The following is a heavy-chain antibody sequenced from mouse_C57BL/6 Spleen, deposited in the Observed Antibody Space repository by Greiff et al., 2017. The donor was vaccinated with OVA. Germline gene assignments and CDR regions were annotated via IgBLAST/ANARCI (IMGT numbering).Heavy chain of an antibody. CDR2: IYPGDGDT. D-gene: IGHD2-12*01. V-gene: IGHV1-80*01. Sequence: QVQLQQSGAELVKPGASVKISCKASGYAFSIYWMNWVKQRPGKGLEWIGQIYPGDGDTNYNGKFKGKATLTADKSSSTAYMQLSSLTSEDSAVYFCARTLTYYFDYWGQGTTLTVSS. CDR3: ARTLTYYFDY. CDR1: GYAFSIYW. J-gene: IGHJ2*01.